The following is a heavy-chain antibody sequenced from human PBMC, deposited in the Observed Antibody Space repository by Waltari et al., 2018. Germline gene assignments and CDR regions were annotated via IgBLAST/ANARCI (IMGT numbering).Heavy chain of an antibody. J-gene: IGHJ4*02. CDR3: ARSGEMKGTVDY. CDR1: GGTFSTYT. Sequence: HVQLEQSGAEVKKPGSSVKVSCKASGGTFSTYTVTWVRQAPGQGLEWMGSIIPFLGISKYAQSLQARLPITVDQSTNTGYMELNNLRPEDTGVYYCARSGEMKGTVDYWGQGTLVTVSS. V-gene: IGHV1-69*02. CDR2: IIPFLGIS. D-gene: IGHD1-1*01.